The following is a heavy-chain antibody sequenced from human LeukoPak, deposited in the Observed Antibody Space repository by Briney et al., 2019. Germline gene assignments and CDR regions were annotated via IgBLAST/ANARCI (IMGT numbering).Heavy chain of an antibody. CDR2: ISYDGSNK. CDR3: ASSLRGTGPYGMDV. Sequence: GGSLRLSCAASGFTFSSYAMHWVRQAPGKGLEWVAVISYDGSNKYYADSVKGRFTISRDNSKNTLYLQMNSLRAEDTAVYYCASSLRGTGPYGMDVWGQGTTVTVSS. J-gene: IGHJ6*02. D-gene: IGHD1-1*01. V-gene: IGHV3-30*04. CDR1: GFTFSSYA.